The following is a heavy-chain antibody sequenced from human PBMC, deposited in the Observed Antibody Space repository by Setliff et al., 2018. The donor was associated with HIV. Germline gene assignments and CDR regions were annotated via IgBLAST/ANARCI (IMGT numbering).Heavy chain of an antibody. Sequence: EASVKVSCKASGGTFNSYAFTWVRQAPGQGLEWMGGIIPISGAINYAQKFQGRVTITADESTSSAYMELSGLRSEDTAVYYCAKSPAPRLRYFDWTLVGLDPWGQGTLVTVSS. CDR2: IIPISGAI. D-gene: IGHD3-9*01. V-gene: IGHV1-69*13. J-gene: IGHJ5*02. CDR1: GGTFNSYA. CDR3: AKSPAPRLRYFDWTLVGLDP.